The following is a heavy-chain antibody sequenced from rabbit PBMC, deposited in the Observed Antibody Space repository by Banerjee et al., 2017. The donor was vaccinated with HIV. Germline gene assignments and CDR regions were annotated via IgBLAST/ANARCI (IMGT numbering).Heavy chain of an antibody. V-gene: IGHV1S40*01. J-gene: IGHJ4*01. CDR1: GFDFSSGYY. CDR3: VREGYGDGTGDYDL. D-gene: IGHD7-1*01. Sequence: QSLEESGGDLVKPGASLTLTCTASGFDFSSGYYMCWVRQAPGKGLEWIGYIDPVFGSTYYASWVNGRFTISSHNAQNTLYLQLNSLTAADTATYFCVREGYGDGTGDYDLWGPGTLVTVS. CDR2: IDPVFGST.